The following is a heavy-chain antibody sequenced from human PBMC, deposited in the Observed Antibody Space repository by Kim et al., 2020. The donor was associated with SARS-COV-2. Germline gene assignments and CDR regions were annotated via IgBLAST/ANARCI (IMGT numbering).Heavy chain of an antibody. Sequence: SETLSLTCTVSGGSISSSSYYWGWIRQPPGKGLEWIGSIYYSGSTYYNPSLKSRVTISVDTSKNQFSLKLSSVTAADTAVYYCVGSGYYYFSVDGYWGQGTLVTVSS. V-gene: IGHV4-39*07. J-gene: IGHJ4*02. CDR3: VGSGYYYFSVDGY. D-gene: IGHD3-22*01. CDR2: IYYSGST. CDR1: GGSISSSSYY.